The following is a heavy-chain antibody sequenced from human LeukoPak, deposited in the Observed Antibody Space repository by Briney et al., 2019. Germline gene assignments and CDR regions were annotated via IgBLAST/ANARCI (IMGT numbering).Heavy chain of an antibody. CDR1: GYTFTGYY. V-gene: IGHV1-3*01. CDR3: ARGVGPNYMDV. Sequence: ASVKVSCKASGYTFTGYYMHWVRQAPGQRLEWMGWINAGNGNTKYSQEFQGRVTITRDTSASTAYMELRSLRSDDTAVYYCARGVGPNYMDVWGKGTTVTVSS. J-gene: IGHJ6*03. CDR2: INAGNGNT.